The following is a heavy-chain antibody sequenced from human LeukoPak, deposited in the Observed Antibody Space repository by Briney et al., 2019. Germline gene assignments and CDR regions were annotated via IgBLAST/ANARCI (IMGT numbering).Heavy chain of an antibody. D-gene: IGHD6-6*01. CDR1: GYTFSNYD. Sequence: ASVKVSCKASGYTFSNYDMNWVRQAPGQGLEWMGMITPSGGISYAQKFQVRVTMTRDMSTNTVYMELSSLTSEDTAVYYCARVDSTSPHELDYWGRGTLVTVSS. CDR3: ARVDSTSPHELDY. V-gene: IGHV1-46*01. J-gene: IGHJ4*02. CDR2: ITPSGGI.